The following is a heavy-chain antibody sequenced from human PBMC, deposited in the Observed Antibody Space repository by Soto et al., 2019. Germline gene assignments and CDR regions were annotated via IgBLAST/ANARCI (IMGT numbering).Heavy chain of an antibody. J-gene: IGHJ4*02. Sequence: GESLKISCKGSGYSFAGYWITWLRQKPGKGLEWMGRIDPSDSQTYYSPSFRGHVTISVTKSITTVFLQWSSLRASDTAMYYCARQIYDSDTGPNFQYYFDSWGQGTPVTVSS. CDR2: IDPSDSQT. V-gene: IGHV5-10-1*01. D-gene: IGHD3-22*01. CDR1: GYSFAGYW. CDR3: ARQIYDSDTGPNFQYYFDS.